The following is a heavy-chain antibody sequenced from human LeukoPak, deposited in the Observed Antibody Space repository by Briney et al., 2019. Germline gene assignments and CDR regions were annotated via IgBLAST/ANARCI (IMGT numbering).Heavy chain of an antibody. CDR2: IKQDGSEK. D-gene: IGHD4-17*01. Sequence: GGSLRLSCAASGFTFSSFWMSWVRQAPGKGLEWVANIKQDGSEKYYVDSEKGRFTISRDNAKNSLFLQMNSLRAEDTAVYYCARLGARQMLEYWGQGTLVTVSS. J-gene: IGHJ4*02. V-gene: IGHV3-7*01. CDR3: ARLGARQMLEY. CDR1: GFTFSSFW.